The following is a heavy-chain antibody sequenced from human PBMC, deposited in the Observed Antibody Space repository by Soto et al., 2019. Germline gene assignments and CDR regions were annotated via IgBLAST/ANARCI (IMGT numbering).Heavy chain of an antibody. Sequence: SETLSLTCAVYGGSFSGYYWSWIRQPPGKGLEWIGEINHSGSTNYNPSLKSRVTISVDTPKNQFSLKLSSVTAADTAVYYCARGQIGVTGYYWPFDTNWFDPWGQGTLVTVS. J-gene: IGHJ5*02. CDR3: ARGQIGVTGYYWPFDTNWFDP. CDR2: INHSGST. CDR1: GGSFSGYY. D-gene: IGHD3-9*01. V-gene: IGHV4-34*01.